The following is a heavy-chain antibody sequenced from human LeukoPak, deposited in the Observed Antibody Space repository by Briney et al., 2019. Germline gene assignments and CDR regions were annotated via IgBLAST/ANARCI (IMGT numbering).Heavy chain of an antibody. CDR2: VDHTGST. CDR3: ARTHDTHRTEYYFDY. V-gene: IGHV4-59*01. Sequence: SETLSLTCSVSDDSITMYYWTWIRQPPGKGLEWIGYVDHTGSTNFNPSLNGRVSISRDTTKNLFSLRLRSVTAADTAVYYCARTHDTHRTEYYFDYWGQGTLVTVSS. D-gene: IGHD1-1*01. CDR1: DDSITMYY. J-gene: IGHJ4*02.